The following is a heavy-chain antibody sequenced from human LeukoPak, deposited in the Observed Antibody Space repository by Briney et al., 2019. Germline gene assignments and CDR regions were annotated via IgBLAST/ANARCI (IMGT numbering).Heavy chain of an antibody. J-gene: IGHJ5*02. V-gene: IGHV3-30*01. CDR2: ISYDGSNK. CDR1: GFTFSSYA. D-gene: IGHD5-24*01. CDR3: ARDRGGLQFDCFDP. Sequence: QTGGSLRLSCAASGFTFSSYAMRWIRQAPGKGLEWVAVISYDGSNKYYADSVKGRFTISRDNSKNTLYLQMNSLRAEDTVVYYCARDRGGLQFDCFDPWGQGTLVTVSS.